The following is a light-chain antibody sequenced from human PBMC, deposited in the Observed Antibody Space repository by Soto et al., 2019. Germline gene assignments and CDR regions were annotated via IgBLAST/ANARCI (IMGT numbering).Light chain of an antibody. J-gene: IGLJ3*02. CDR2: YDD. Sequence: QAVVTQPPSVSEAPRQRVTISCSGSSSNIGNNAVNWYQQLPGKAPKLLIYYDDLLPSGVSDRFSGSKSGTSASLAISGLQSEDEADYYCAAWDDNLKAWVFGGGTKLTVL. CDR1: SSNIGNNA. CDR3: AAWDDNLKAWV. V-gene: IGLV1-36*01.